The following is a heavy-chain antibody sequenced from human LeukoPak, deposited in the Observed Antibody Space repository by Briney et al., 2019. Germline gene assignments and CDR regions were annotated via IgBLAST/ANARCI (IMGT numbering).Heavy chain of an antibody. CDR2: INHSGST. CDR1: GGSFSGYY. V-gene: IGHV4-34*01. Sequence: PSETLSLTCAVYGGSFSGYYWSWIRQPPGKGLEWIGEINHSGSTNYNPSLKSRVTISVDTSKNQFSLKLSSVTAADTAVYYCARGVIITSWFDPWGQGTLVTASS. D-gene: IGHD3-10*01. J-gene: IGHJ5*02. CDR3: ARGVIITSWFDP.